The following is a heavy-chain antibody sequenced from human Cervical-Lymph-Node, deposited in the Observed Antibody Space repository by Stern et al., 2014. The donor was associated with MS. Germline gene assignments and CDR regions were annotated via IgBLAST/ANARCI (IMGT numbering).Heavy chain of an antibody. V-gene: IGHV3-64*01. CDR1: GFPFSTYA. J-gene: IGHJ5*02. CDR2: ISSNGVNT. Sequence: EVQLVESGGGLVQPGGSLRLSCAASGFPFSTYAMHWVRQAPGKGLEYVSVISSNGVNTYYANSVKGRFTISIDNSKKTLSLRLDRLRPNVMAVYFCGCSRESSTAFDPWGQGTLVTVSS. CDR3: GCSRESSTAFDP. D-gene: IGHD6-13*01.